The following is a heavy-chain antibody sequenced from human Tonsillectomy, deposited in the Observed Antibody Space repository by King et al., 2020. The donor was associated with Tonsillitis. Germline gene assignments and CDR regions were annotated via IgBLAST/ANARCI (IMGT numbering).Heavy chain of an antibody. D-gene: IGHD5-24*01. CDR2: ISSYGGST. V-gene: IGHV3-64D*06. Sequence: VQLVESGGGLVQPGGSLRLSCSASGFTFSSYAMHWVRQAPGKGLEYVSAISSYGGSTYYADSVKGRFTISRDNSKNTLFLQMSSLRAEDTAVYYCVKLRGYTEGMLAFPHLGQGTLVTVSS. CDR1: GFTFSSYA. J-gene: IGHJ1*01. CDR3: VKLRGYTEGMLAFPH.